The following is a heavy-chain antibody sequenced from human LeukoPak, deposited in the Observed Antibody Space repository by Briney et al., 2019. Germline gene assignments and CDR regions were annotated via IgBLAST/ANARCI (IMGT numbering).Heavy chain of an antibody. CDR3: ATGFSATSHDGY. V-gene: IGHV3-15*01. CDR2: IKQIRNGGTT. D-gene: IGHD1-26*01. Sequence: GGSLRLSCVASGFPIRNYGMHWVRQTPGKGLEWVGRIKQIRNGGTTDYAAPVKGRFTMSRDDSISTLYLQMNSLKTEDTAVYYCATGFSATSHDGYWGQGTLVTVSS. J-gene: IGHJ4*02. CDR1: GFPIRNYG.